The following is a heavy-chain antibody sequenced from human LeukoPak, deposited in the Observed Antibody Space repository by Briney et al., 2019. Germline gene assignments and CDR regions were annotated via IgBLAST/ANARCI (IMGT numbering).Heavy chain of an antibody. J-gene: IGHJ4*02. CDR3: ARENCSSTSCYGIFDY. Sequence: ASVKVSCKASGGTFSSYAISWVRQAPGQGLEWMGRIIPILGIANYAQKFQGRVTITADKSTSTAYMELSSLRSEDTAVYYCARENCSSTSCYGIFDYWGQGTLVTVSS. V-gene: IGHV1-69*04. CDR1: GGTFSSYA. D-gene: IGHD2-2*01. CDR2: IIPILGIA.